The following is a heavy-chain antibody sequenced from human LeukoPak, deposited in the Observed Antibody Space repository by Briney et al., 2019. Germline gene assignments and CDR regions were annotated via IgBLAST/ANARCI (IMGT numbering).Heavy chain of an antibody. D-gene: IGHD3-10*01. V-gene: IGHV3-30*18. CDR1: GFTFSSYG. CDR2: ISYDGSNK. Sequence: GGSLRLSCAASGFTFSSYGMHWVRQAPGKGLEWVAVISYDGSNKYYADSVKGRFTISRDNSKNTLYLQMNSLRAEDTAVYYCAKDRATMVRGVIKYDYWGQGTLVTVSS. J-gene: IGHJ4*02. CDR3: AKDRATMVRGVIKYDY.